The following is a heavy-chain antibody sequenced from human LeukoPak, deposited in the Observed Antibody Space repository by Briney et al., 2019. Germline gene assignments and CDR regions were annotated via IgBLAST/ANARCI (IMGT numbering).Heavy chain of an antibody. V-gene: IGHV3-23*01. CDR3: IKVIMFAFDI. Sequence: GGSLRLSCAASGFTFSSYGMGWVRQAPGKGLEWASAISGSGGTTHYADSVKGRFTISRDNSKNTMYLQMNSLRAEDTAIYYCIKVIMFAFDIWGQGTMVTVSS. CDR2: ISGSGGTT. D-gene: IGHD3-10*02. CDR1: GFTFSSYG. J-gene: IGHJ3*02.